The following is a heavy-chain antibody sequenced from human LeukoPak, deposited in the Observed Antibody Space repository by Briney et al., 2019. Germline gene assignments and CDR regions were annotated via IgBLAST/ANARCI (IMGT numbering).Heavy chain of an antibody. Sequence: SETLSPTCTVSGTSVNTYYWSWIRQPPGKALEWIGFVHYSGGTSYTPSLRGRVTISLGTSKNQFSLRLTSVTAADTAVYYCAKQSWSLFDPCGQGTLVTVSS. V-gene: IGHV4-59*08. CDR2: VHYSGGT. J-gene: IGHJ5*02. CDR3: AKQSWSLFDP. D-gene: IGHD6-13*01. CDR1: GTSVNTYY.